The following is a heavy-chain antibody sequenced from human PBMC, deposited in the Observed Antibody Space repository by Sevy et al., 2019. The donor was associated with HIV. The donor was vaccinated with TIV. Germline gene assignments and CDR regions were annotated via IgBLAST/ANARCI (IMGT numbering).Heavy chain of an antibody. CDR1: GYTFTGQY. V-gene: IGHV1-2*02. J-gene: IGHJ4*02. CDR2: INPNSGGT. CDR3: ARDLRLRGCSYGSFDY. Sequence: ASVKVSCKASGYTFTGQYIHWVRQAPGQGLEWMGWINPNSGGTNYGQDFQGRVTLTRDTSITTAYMELSGLKSDDTAIYYCARDLRLRGCSYGSFDYWGQGTLVTVSS. D-gene: IGHD5-18*01.